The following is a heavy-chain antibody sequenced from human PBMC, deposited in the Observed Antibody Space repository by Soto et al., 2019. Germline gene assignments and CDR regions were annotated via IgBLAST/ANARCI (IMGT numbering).Heavy chain of an antibody. CDR2: ISSSSSYI. CDR1: GFTFSSYS. J-gene: IGHJ4*02. CDR3: ARVVTPYYDSSGYYPFDY. Sequence: EVQLVESGGGLVKPGGSLRLSCAASGFTFSSYSMNWVRQAPGKGLEWVSSISSSSSYIYYADSVKGRFTISRDNAKNSRYLQMNSLRAEDTAVYYCARVVTPYYDSSGYYPFDYWGQGTLVTVSS. D-gene: IGHD3-22*01. V-gene: IGHV3-21*01.